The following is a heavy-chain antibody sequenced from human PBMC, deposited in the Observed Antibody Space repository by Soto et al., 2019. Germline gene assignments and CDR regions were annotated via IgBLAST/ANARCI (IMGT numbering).Heavy chain of an antibody. Sequence: GGSLRLSCAASGFTFSSYAMSWVRQAPGKGLEWVSAISGSGGSTYYADSVKGRFTISRDNSKNTLYLQMNSLRAEDTAVYYCANLEPNGGDYDKSHLRSYYYYYYYMDVWGKGTTVTVSS. CDR1: GFTFSSYA. V-gene: IGHV3-23*01. J-gene: IGHJ6*03. CDR3: ANLEPNGGDYDKSHLRSYYYYYYYMDV. D-gene: IGHD4-17*01. CDR2: ISGSGGST.